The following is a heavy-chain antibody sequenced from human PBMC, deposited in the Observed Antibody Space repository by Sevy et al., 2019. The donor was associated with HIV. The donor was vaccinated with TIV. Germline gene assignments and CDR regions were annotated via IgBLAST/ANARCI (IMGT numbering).Heavy chain of an antibody. CDR3: AKDTSGWYDALDQ. CDR2: ISPNGATS. CDR1: GFTFGYFA. V-gene: IGHV3-23*01. J-gene: IGHJ4*02. Sequence: GGSLRLSCEVSGFTFGYFAMSWVRQAPGKGLEWVSGISPNGATSHYAASVRGRFTISRDNSKNRMYLQMSSLRAEDKAQYYCAKDTSGWYDALDQWGQGTLVTVSS. D-gene: IGHD6-19*01.